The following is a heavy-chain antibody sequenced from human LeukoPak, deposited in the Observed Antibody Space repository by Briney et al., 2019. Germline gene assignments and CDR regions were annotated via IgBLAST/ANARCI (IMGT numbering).Heavy chain of an antibody. Sequence: GGTLRLSCAASGFTFSSYGMSWVRQAPGKGLEWVSAISGSGGSTYYADSVKGRFTISRDNSKNTLYLQMNSLRAEDTAVYYCAKGRSGSYSDYWGQGTLVTVSS. D-gene: IGHD3-10*01. CDR3: AKGRSGSYSDY. CDR2: ISGSGGST. J-gene: IGHJ4*02. V-gene: IGHV3-23*01. CDR1: GFTFSSYG.